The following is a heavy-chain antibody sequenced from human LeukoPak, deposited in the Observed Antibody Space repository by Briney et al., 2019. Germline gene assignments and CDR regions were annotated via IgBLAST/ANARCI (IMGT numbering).Heavy chain of an antibody. Sequence: GATVKISCKVSGYTFTDYYMHWVKQAPGKGLEWMGLVDPEDGETIYAEKFQGRVTITADTSTDTAYMELSSLRSEDTAVYYCATTYYDSSGYCDYWGQGTLVTVSS. V-gene: IGHV1-69-2*01. J-gene: IGHJ4*02. D-gene: IGHD3-22*01. CDR2: VDPEDGET. CDR1: GYTFTDYY. CDR3: ATTYYDSSGYCDY.